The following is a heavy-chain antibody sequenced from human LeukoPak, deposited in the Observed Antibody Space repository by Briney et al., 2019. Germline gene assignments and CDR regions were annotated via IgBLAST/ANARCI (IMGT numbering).Heavy chain of an antibody. J-gene: IGHJ5*02. V-gene: IGHV3-7*01. Sequence: GGSLRLSCAASGFTFSDYWMSWVRQAPGKGLEWVASIKQDGSEKYYVDSVKGRFTISKDNPKNSLYLQMNSLRAEDMAVYYCARATRGFDPWGQGTLVTVSS. CDR1: GFTFSDYW. CDR2: IKQDGSEK. CDR3: ARATRGFDP.